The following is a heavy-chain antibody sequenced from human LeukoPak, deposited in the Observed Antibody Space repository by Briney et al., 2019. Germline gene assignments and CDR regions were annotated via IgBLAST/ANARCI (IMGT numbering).Heavy chain of an antibody. CDR3: ARCKKNNYDSSGYHGDWFDP. CDR1: GGSISSSSYY. J-gene: IGHJ5*02. D-gene: IGHD3-22*01. V-gene: IGHV4-39*01. Sequence: SETLSLTCTVSGGSISSSSYYWGWIRQPPGKGLEWIGSIYYSGSTYYNPSLKSRVTISVDTSKNQFSLKLSSVTAADTAVYYCARCKKNNYDSSGYHGDWFDPWGQGTLVTVSS. CDR2: IYYSGST.